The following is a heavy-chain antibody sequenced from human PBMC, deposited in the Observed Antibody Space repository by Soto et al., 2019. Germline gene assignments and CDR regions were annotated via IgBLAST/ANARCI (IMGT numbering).Heavy chain of an antibody. CDR2: IYYSGST. J-gene: IGHJ6*02. V-gene: IGHV4-59*01. D-gene: IGHD2-2*01. Sequence: SETLSLTCTVSGGSISSYYWSWIRQPPGKGLEWIGYIYYSGSTNYNPSLKSRVTISVDTSKNQFSLKLSSVTAADTAVYYCARFYCSSTSCSYGMDVWGQGTTVTVSS. CDR3: ARFYCSSTSCSYGMDV. CDR1: GGSISSYY.